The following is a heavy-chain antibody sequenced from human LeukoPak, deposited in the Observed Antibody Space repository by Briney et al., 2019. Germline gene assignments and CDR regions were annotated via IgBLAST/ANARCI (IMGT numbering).Heavy chain of an antibody. CDR2: IYYSGST. D-gene: IGHD3-16*02. Sequence: SWVRQAPGKGLEWIGYIYYSGSTYYNPSLKSRVTISVDTSKNQFSLKLSSVTAADTAVYYCASTSRQDYVWGSYRPTPPYCFDYWGQGTLVTVSS. J-gene: IGHJ4*02. CDR3: ASTSRQDYVWGSYRPTPPYCFDY. V-gene: IGHV4-31*02.